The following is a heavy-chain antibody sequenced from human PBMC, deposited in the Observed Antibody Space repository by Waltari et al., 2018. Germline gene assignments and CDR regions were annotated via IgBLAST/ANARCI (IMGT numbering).Heavy chain of an antibody. CDR1: GGPFTDYS. V-gene: IGHV4-34*01. J-gene: IGHJ5*02. Sequence: QVQLHQWGAGLLKPSETLFLTCAVHGGPFTDYSWSWIRQSPDKGLEWIGEISHSGSTNYNPSLKSRVPMSVDTIQKQFSLKLTSVTAADTAVYFCARTWGYSPPLGWFDPWGRGTRVTVSS. CDR2: ISHSGST. D-gene: IGHD1-26*01. CDR3: ARTWGYSPPLGWFDP.